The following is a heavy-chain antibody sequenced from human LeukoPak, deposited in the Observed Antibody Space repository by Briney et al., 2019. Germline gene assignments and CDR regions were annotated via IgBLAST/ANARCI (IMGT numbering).Heavy chain of an antibody. Sequence: GESLKISCEGSGYSFSNYWIGWVRQMPGKGLEWMGIIYPGDYETRYSPSFQGLVTISVDKSISTAYLQWSSLKASDTAMYYCARHSRAMVRGVIIVEYYFDYWGQGTLVTVSS. CDR3: ARHSRAMVRGVIIVEYYFDY. J-gene: IGHJ4*02. D-gene: IGHD3-10*01. CDR2: IYPGDYET. V-gene: IGHV5-51*01. CDR1: GYSFSNYW.